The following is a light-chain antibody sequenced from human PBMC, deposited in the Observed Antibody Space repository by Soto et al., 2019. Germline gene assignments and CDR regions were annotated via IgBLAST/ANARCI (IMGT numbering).Light chain of an antibody. CDR1: ISDVGAYNY. CDR2: EDS. J-gene: IGLJ2*01. V-gene: IGLV2-14*01. CDR3: SSYTTGSTLV. Sequence: QSALTQPASVSGSPGQSITISCTGTISDVGAYNYVSWHQQHPGKAPKLIIYEDSNRPSGVSNRFSGSKSGNTASLTISGLQAEDEADYFCSSYTTGSTLVFGGGTKVTVL.